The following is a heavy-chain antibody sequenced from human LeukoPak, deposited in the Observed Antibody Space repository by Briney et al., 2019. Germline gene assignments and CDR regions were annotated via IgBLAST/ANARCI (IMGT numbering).Heavy chain of an antibody. D-gene: IGHD2-15*01. CDR3: ARDLPYCSGADCSVGEELDF. V-gene: IGHV3-23*01. CDR2: VSTDGTT. Sequence: PGGSLRLSCAVSGFTFGNYAMAWVRQAPGKGLESVSSVSTDGTTYYAHSVKGRFTLSRDNFKNTLLLQMRSLRAEDTAVYYCARDLPYCSGADCSVGEELDFWGQGTLVTVSS. CDR1: GFTFGNYA. J-gene: IGHJ4*02.